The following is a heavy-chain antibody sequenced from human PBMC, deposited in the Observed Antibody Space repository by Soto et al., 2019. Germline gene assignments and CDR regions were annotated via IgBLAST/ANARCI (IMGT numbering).Heavy chain of an antibody. CDR2: INPSGGST. D-gene: IGHD3-22*01. V-gene: IGHV1-46*01. CDR3: ARVFSSYYDSSGYYHALDAFDI. CDR1: GYTFTSYY. Sequence: QVQLVQSGAEVKKPGASVKVSCKASGYTFTSYYMNWVRQATGQGLEWMGIINPSGGSTSYAQKFKGSVTMNRDRSTSTVDMELSSLGYEDMAVYYCARVFSSYYDSSGYYHALDAFDIWGQGTMVTVSS. J-gene: IGHJ3*02.